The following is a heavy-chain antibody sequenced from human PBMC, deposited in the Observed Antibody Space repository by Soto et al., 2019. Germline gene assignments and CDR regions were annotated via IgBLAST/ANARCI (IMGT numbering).Heavy chain of an antibody. Sequence: EVQLLESGGGLVQPGGSLRLSCAASGFTFSTYTMTWVRQPPGKGLQWVSGISDNGGSTTYADSVKGRFTISRDNSKNTLYLQIDSLRAEDTAVYYCAFLLHYSGSHYGPLDNWGQGTLVTVSS. CDR1: GFTFSTYT. V-gene: IGHV3-23*01. J-gene: IGHJ4*02. D-gene: IGHD5-12*01. CDR2: ISDNGGST. CDR3: AFLLHYSGSHYGPLDN.